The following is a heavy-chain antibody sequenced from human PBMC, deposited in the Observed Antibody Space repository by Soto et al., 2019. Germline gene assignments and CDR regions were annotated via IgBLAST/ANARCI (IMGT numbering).Heavy chain of an antibody. J-gene: IGHJ4*02. CDR1: GFAFSNYA. CDR2: ITGSGGTI. Sequence: PGGSLRLSCAASGFAFSNYAMSWVRQAPGKGLQWVSAITGSGGTIYYTDSVEGRFTISRDDSKNTAYLQMNSLKTEDTAVYYCIAYCSSGSCYNTYLDYWGQGTRVTVSS. D-gene: IGHD2-15*01. CDR3: IAYCSSGSCYNTYLDY. V-gene: IGHV3-23*01.